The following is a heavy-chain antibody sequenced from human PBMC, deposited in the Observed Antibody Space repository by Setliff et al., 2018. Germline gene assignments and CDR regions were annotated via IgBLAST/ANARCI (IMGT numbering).Heavy chain of an antibody. CDR2: IGTAGDT. CDR3: ARDVYDFRTGQGGP. Sequence: GGSLRLSCAASGFTFSSYDMHWVRQATGKGLEWVSAIGTAGDTYYPGSVKGRFTISRENAKNSLYLQMNSLRAGDTAVYYCARDVYDFRTGQGGPWGQGTRVTVSS. D-gene: IGHD3-3*01. J-gene: IGHJ5*02. CDR1: GFTFSSYD. V-gene: IGHV3-13*01.